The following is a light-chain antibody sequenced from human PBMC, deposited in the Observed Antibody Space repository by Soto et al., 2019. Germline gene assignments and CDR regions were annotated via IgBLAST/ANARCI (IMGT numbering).Light chain of an antibody. CDR2: GTS. J-gene: IGKJ5*01. Sequence: EIVMTQSPATLSVSPGERPTLSCRASHCVSRNLAWYQQKPGQAPRLLIYGTSTRATGIPARFSGSGSGTEFTHSISSLQSEDFAVYYCQQYNNWPLSITFGQGTRLEIK. CDR3: QQYNNWPLSIT. V-gene: IGKV3-15*01. CDR1: HCVSRN.